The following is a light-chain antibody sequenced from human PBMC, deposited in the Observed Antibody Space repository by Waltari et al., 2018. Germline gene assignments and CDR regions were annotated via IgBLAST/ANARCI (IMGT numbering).Light chain of an antibody. CDR3: QQSYSTPRT. CDR1: EAINKW. J-gene: IGKJ1*01. Sequence: DTQLSQFPSTLAASVGDRVTITCRAREAINKWLAWYQQKPGKAPKVLIYDASTLQSGVPSRFSGSGSGTEFTLTIDSLQPEDFATYYCQQSYSTPRTFGQGTKVEIK. CDR2: DAS. V-gene: IGKV1-5*01.